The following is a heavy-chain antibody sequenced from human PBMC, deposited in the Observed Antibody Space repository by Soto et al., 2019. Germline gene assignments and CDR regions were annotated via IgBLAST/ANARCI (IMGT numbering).Heavy chain of an antibody. Sequence: PSETLSLTCTVSGGSISSYYWSWIRQPPGKGLEWIGYIYYSGSTNYNPSLKSRVTTSVDTSKNQFSLKLSSVTAADTAVYYCARGKYYDFWSGLLGGMDVWGQGTTVTVSS. D-gene: IGHD3-3*01. J-gene: IGHJ6*02. CDR1: GGSISSYY. V-gene: IGHV4-59*01. CDR2: IYYSGST. CDR3: ARGKYYDFWSGLLGGMDV.